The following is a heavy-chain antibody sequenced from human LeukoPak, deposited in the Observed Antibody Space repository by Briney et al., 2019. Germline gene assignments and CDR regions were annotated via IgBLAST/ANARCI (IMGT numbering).Heavy chain of an antibody. CDR3: AKYKSGSDYFSN. V-gene: IGHV4-4*07. CDR1: GDSNIGYY. J-gene: IGHJ4*02. D-gene: IGHD2/OR15-2a*01. CDR2: IYTSGST. Sequence: SETLSLTCTVSGDSNIGYYWSWIRQPAGKGLEWIGRIYTSGSTKYNPSFQGRVTMSLDTSKNQFSLRLSSVTAADTAIYYCAKYKSGSDYFSNWGQGTLVTVSS.